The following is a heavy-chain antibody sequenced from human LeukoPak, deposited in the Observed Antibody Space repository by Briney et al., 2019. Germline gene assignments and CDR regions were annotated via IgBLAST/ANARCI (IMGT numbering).Heavy chain of an antibody. CDR2: INHSGET. V-gene: IGHV4-34*01. D-gene: IGHD6-19*01. Sequence: SETLSLTCAVDGGSFSDHYWSWIRQPPGMGLEWIGEINHSGETKFNPSLKSRVSMSVDTSKNQFSLELRSVTAADTAVYYCARGQWLDNSWGQGTLVTVSS. CDR1: GGSFSDHY. J-gene: IGHJ4*02. CDR3: ARGQWLDNS.